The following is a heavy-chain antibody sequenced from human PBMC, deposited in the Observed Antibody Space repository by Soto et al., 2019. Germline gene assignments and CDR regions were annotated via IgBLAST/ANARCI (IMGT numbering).Heavy chain of an antibody. D-gene: IGHD6-13*01. CDR2: ISGISSYT. J-gene: IGHJ4*02. CDR1: GFTFSSYA. CDR3: ARRGPGTYFDY. V-gene: IGHV3-23*01. Sequence: PGGSLRLSCAASGFTFSSYAMSWVRQAPGKGLEWVSAISGISSYTNYADSVKGRFTISRDNSKNTLYLQMNSLRAEDTAVYYCARRGPGTYFDYWGQGTLVTVSS.